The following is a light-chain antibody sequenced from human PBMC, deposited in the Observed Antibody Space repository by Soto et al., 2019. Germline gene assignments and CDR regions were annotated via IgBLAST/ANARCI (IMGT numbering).Light chain of an antibody. V-gene: IGLV2-14*01. CDR2: EVS. Sequence: QSVLAQPASVSGSPGQSITISCSGTTSDVGGYYYVSWYQHHPGEAPKLMIYEVSNRPSGVSDRFSGSKSGNTASLTISGLQTEDEADYYCSSFTTTSTLVFGTGTKVTVL. CDR1: TSDVGGYYY. CDR3: SSFTTTSTLV. J-gene: IGLJ1*01.